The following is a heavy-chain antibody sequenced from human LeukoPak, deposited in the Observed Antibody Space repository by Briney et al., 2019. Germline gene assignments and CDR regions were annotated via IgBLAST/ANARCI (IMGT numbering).Heavy chain of an antibody. J-gene: IGHJ6*02. CDR1: GYTFTSYD. Sequence: ASVKVSCKASGYTFTSYDINWVRQATGQGLEWMGWMNPNSGNTGYAQKFQGRVTMTRNTSISTAYTELSSLRSEDTAVYYCARGRKLIVVVPAARYYYYGMDVWGQGTTVTVSS. V-gene: IGHV1-8*01. CDR3: ARGRKLIVVVPAARYYYYGMDV. D-gene: IGHD2-2*01. CDR2: MNPNSGNT.